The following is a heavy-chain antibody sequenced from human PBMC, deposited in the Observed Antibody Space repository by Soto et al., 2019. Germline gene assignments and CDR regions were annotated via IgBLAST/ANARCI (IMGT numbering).Heavy chain of an antibody. D-gene: IGHD5-18*01. V-gene: IGHV3-53*01. Sequence: EVQLVESGGGLTQPGGSLRLSCAASGFTVSSNYMSWVRQAPGKGLEWVSVIYSGGSTYYADSVKGRFTNSSDNPKNTLYLQMNSLRAEDTAVYYCACRGYSTYYYGMDVWGQGTTVTVSS. CDR3: ACRGYSTYYYGMDV. CDR2: IYSGGST. J-gene: IGHJ6*02. CDR1: GFTVSSNY.